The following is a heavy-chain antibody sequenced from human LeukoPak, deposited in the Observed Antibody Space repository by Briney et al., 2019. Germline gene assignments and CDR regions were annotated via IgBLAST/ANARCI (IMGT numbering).Heavy chain of an antibody. CDR1: GFTFSSYE. V-gene: IGHV3-48*03. CDR3: AREEVNCGGDCPDY. D-gene: IGHD2-21*02. J-gene: IGHJ4*02. Sequence: GGSLRLSCVASGFTFSSYEFNWVRQAPGKGLEWVSYIYSTGSGIYYADSVKGRFTVSRDNAKNSLSLQMNSLRDEDTGVYYCAREEVNCGGDCPDYWGQGSQVTVSS. CDR2: IYSTGSGI.